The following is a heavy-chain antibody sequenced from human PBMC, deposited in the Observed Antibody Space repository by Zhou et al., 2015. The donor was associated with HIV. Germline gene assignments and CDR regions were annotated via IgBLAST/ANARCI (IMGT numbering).Heavy chain of an antibody. J-gene: IGHJ3*02. CDR1: GYTFSSYV. CDR2: MSAYNGNT. D-gene: IGHD4-17*01. CDR3: ARSAVTISSDAFDI. Sequence: QVQLVQSGAEVKKPGASVQVSCKASGYTFSSYVISWVRQAPGQGLEWMGWMSAYNGNTNYAQKLQGRVTMTTDTSTSTAYMELRSLRSDDTAVYYCARSAVTISSDAFDIWAQGTMVTVSS. V-gene: IGHV1-18*01.